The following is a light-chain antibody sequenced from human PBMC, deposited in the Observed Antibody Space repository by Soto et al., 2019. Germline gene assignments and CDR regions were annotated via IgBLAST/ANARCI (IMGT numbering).Light chain of an antibody. Sequence: DIQMTQSPSSLSESVGDRVTITCRASQSISSYLNWYQQKPGKAPKLLIYAASSLQSGVPSRFSGSGSGTDFSLTISSLQPEDFATDYCQQSYSTPPWTFGQGTKVEIK. CDR3: QQSYSTPPWT. CDR2: AAS. V-gene: IGKV1-39*01. J-gene: IGKJ1*01. CDR1: QSISSY.